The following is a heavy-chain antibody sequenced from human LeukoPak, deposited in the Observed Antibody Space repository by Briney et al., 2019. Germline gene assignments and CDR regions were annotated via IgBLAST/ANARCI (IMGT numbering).Heavy chain of an antibody. CDR3: ARASGSYGSGSYYYYGMDV. CDR1: GYSISSGYY. V-gene: IGHV4-38-2*01. Sequence: SETLSLTCAVSGYSISSGYYWGWIRQPPGKGLEWIGSIFHSGSTYYNPSLRSRVNMSVDTSKNQISLKLSSVTAADTAVYYCARASGSYGSGSYYYYGMDVWGKGTTVTVSS. CDR2: IFHSGST. J-gene: IGHJ6*04. D-gene: IGHD3-10*01.